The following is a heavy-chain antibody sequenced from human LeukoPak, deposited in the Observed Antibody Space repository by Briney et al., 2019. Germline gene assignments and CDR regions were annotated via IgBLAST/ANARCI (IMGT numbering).Heavy chain of an antibody. V-gene: IGHV1-18*01. CDR3: ARDGEYSSGWSGSNWFDT. CDR2: ISAYNGNT. CDR1: GYTFTSYG. D-gene: IGHD6-19*01. Sequence: GASVKVSCKASGYTFTSYGISWVRQAPGQGLEWMGWISAYNGNTNYAQKLQGRVTITRATSTSTVYMGLSSLRSEDTAVYYCARDGEYSSGWSGSNWFDTWGQGTLVTASS. J-gene: IGHJ5*02.